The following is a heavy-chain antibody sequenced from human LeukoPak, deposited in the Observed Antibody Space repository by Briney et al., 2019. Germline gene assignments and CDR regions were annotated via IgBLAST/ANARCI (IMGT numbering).Heavy chain of an antibody. CDR3: ARVIQQQLDGDYFDY. J-gene: IGHJ4*02. V-gene: IGHV3-53*01. CDR1: GFTVSSNY. D-gene: IGHD6-13*01. Sequence: GGSLRLSCAASGFTVSSNYMSWVRQAPGKGLEWVSVIYSGSSTYYADSVKGRFTIFRDNSKNTLYLQMNSLRAEDTAVYYCARVIQQQLDGDYFDYWGQGTLVTVSS. CDR2: IYSGSST.